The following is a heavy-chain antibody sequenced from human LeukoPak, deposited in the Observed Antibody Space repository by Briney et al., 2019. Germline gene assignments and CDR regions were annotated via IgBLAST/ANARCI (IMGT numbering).Heavy chain of an antibody. J-gene: IGHJ4*02. CDR1: GFTFTYSS. Sequence: GGTLSLTCAASGFTFTYSSMNWIRQAPGKGLEWVSYISSCGSTRFYADSVKGRFTIFRDDAKDSLYLQMSRLRDEDTAVYYCARDGGGYSYGNYYYDHWGQGTLVTVSS. CDR3: ARDGGGYSYGNYYYDH. V-gene: IGHV3-48*02. CDR2: ISSCGSTR. D-gene: IGHD5-18*01.